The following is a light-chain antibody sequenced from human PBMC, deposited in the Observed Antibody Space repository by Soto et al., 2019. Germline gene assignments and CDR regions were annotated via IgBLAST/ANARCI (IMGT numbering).Light chain of an antibody. CDR2: NDS. CDR1: NIESKS. J-gene: IGLJ7*01. CDR3: QVWDRSSDHAV. V-gene: IGLV3-21*02. Sequence: SYELTQPPSVSVAPGQTARITCGGNNIESKSVHWYQQKPGQAPVMVVYNDSDRPSGIPERFFGSNSGNTATLIISRVEAGDEADYYCQVWDRSSDHAVFVVGTPLTVL.